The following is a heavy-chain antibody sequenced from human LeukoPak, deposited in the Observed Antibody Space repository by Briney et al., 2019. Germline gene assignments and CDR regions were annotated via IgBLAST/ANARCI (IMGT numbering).Heavy chain of an antibody. CDR3: ARASRPTVTIDPYYFDY. D-gene: IGHD4-17*01. J-gene: IGHJ4*02. CDR1: GYTFTGYY. V-gene: IGHV1-2*02. Sequence: ASVKVSFKASGYTFTGYYIHWVRRAPGQGLEWMGWINPNSGGTNYAQKFQGRVTMTRDTSTTTAYMEVSRLTSDDTAVYYCARASRPTVTIDPYYFDYWGQGALVTVSS. CDR2: INPNSGGT.